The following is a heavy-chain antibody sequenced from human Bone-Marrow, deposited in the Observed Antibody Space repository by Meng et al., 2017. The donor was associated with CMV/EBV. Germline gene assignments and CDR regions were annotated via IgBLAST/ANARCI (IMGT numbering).Heavy chain of an antibody. Sequence: GGSLRLSCAASGFTFSSYGMHWVRQAPGKGLEWVAFIWFDGSIQYYADSVKGRFTISRDNSKNTLFLQMSSLRTEDTAVYYCARDLVKKGGFRPITIFGVVYQPGDSWGQGTLVTVSS. D-gene: IGHD3-3*01. CDR2: IWFDGSIQ. J-gene: IGHJ5*01. CDR1: GFTFSSYG. CDR3: ARDLVKKGGFRPITIFGVVYQPGDS. V-gene: IGHV3-30*02.